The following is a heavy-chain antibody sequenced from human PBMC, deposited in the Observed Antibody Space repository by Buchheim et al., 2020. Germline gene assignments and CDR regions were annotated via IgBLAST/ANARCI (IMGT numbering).Heavy chain of an antibody. D-gene: IGHD6-6*01. CDR3: AKGSSSSVYSCSSY. J-gene: IGHJ4*02. V-gene: IGHV3-23*01. CDR1: GFTFSSYA. CDR2: ISSSGDST. Sequence: EVQLLESGGGLIQPGGSLRLPCAASGFTFSSYAMHWVRQAPGKGLEWVSTISSSGDSTYYADSVKGRFTISTDNSKNTLYLQMNSLRAEDTAVYYCAKGSSSSVYSCSSYWGQGTL.